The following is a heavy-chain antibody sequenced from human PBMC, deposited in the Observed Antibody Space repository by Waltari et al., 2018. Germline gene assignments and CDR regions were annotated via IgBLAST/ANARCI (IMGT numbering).Heavy chain of an antibody. CDR1: GDSVSSNIAA. D-gene: IGHD4-17*01. J-gene: IGHJ2*01. V-gene: IGHV6-1*01. CDR2: TYYRSKWYN. CDR3: ARAPATVTSLGYFDL. Sequence: QVQLQQSGPGLVKPSQTLSLTCAIPGDSVSSNIAASNWIRPPPSRGLEWLGRTYYRSKWYNDYAVSVKSRITINPDTSKNQFSLQLNSVTPEDTAVYYCARAPATVTSLGYFDLWGRGTLVTVSS.